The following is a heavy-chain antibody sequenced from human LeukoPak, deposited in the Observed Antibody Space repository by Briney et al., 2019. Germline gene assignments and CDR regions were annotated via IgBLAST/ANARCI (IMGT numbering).Heavy chain of an antibody. CDR3: ARANDCSSTSCYVIPWYY. CDR2: IYSGGST. CDR1: GFTVSSNY. V-gene: IGHV3-53*05. D-gene: IGHD2-2*01. J-gene: IGHJ4*02. Sequence: AGGSLRLSCAASGFTVSSNYMSWVRQAPGKGLEWVSVIYSGGSTYYADSVKGRFTISRDNSKNTLYLQMNSLRSDDTAVYYCARANDCSSTSCYVIPWYYWGQGTLVTVSS.